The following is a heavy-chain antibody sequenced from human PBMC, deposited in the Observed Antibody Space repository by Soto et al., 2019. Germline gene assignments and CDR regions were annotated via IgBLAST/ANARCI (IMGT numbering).Heavy chain of an antibody. CDR1: GFTFSSYG. CDR3: ARMAYSSGWYYYFDY. CDR2: IWYDGSNK. D-gene: IGHD6-19*01. V-gene: IGHV3-33*01. Sequence: GGSLRLSCAASGFTFSSYGMHWVRQAPGKGLEWVAVIWYDGSNKYYADSVKGRFTISRDNSKNTLYLQMNSLRAEDTAVYYCARMAYSSGWYYYFDYWGQGTLVTVSS. J-gene: IGHJ4*02.